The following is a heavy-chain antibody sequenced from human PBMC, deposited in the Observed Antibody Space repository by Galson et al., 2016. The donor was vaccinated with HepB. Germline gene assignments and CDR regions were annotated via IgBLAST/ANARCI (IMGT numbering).Heavy chain of an antibody. CDR2: IRGSGGGI. J-gene: IGHJ3*02. V-gene: IGHV3-23*01. CDR3: AKERGSRITMVRGVLDAFDI. Sequence: SLRLSCAASGFIFSTYAMNWVRQAPGKGLEWVSSIRGSGGGIDYADSVKGRFTISRDNSKNMLYLQMSSLRAEDTALYYCAKERGSRITMVRGVLDAFDIWGQGTMVTVSS. D-gene: IGHD3-10*01. CDR1: GFIFSTYA.